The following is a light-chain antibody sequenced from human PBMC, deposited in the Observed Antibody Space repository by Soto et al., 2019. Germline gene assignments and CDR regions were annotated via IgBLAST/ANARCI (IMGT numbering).Light chain of an antibody. CDR3: AAWDDSLSGQGM. J-gene: IGLJ3*02. Sequence: QYVLTQPPSASGSPGQRVTISCSGSSSNFGSNYVYWYQQLPGTAPRLLIYSNDQRPSGVPDRFSGSKSGTSASLAISGLRSADETGHYCAAWDDSLSGQGMFGGGTQLTVL. V-gene: IGLV1-47*01. CDR2: SND. CDR1: SSNFGSNY.